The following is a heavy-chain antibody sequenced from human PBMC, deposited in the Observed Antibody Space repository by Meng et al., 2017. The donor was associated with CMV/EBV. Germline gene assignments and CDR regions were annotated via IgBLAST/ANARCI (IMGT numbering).Heavy chain of an antibody. D-gene: IGHD6-6*01. CDR3: ATERFTSIAAPGFDY. V-gene: IGHV1-46*01. J-gene: IGHJ4*02. CDR1: GYTFTSYY. CDR2: INPSGGST. Sequence: QVQLVQSGAEEKKPGASVKVSCKASGYTFTSYYMHWVRQAPGQGLEWMGIINPSGGSTSYAQKFQGRVTMTRDTSTSTVYMELSSLRSEDTAAYYCATERFTSIAAPGFDYWGQGTRVTVAS.